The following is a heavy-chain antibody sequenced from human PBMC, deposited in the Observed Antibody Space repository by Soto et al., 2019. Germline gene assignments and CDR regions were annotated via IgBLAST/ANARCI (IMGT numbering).Heavy chain of an antibody. Sequence: SETLSLTCAVYGGSFSGYYWSWIRQPPGKGLEWIGEINHSGSTNYYPSLKSRVTISVDTSKNQFSLKLSSVTAADTAVYYCATQEVGGTYVYTFDPWGQGTLVTVSS. V-gene: IGHV4-34*01. CDR1: GGSFSGYY. CDR2: INHSGST. J-gene: IGHJ5*02. CDR3: ATQEVGGTYVYTFDP. D-gene: IGHD1-26*01.